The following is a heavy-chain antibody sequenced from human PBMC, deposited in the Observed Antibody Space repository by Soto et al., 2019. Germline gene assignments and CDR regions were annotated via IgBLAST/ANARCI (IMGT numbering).Heavy chain of an antibody. V-gene: IGHV3-66*01. CDR1: GFTVSSNY. D-gene: IGHD5-18*01. CDR2: IYSGGST. J-gene: IGHJ6*03. CDR3: AGTSGYSYGFHYYYYMDV. Sequence: GGSLRLSCAASGFTVSSNYMSWVRQAPGKGLEWVSVIYSGGSTYYADSVKGRFTISRDNSKNTLYLQMNSLRAEDTAVYYCAGTSGYSYGFHYYYYMDVWGKGTTVTVSS.